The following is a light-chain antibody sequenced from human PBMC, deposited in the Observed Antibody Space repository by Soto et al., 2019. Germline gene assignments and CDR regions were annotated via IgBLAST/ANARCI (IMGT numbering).Light chain of an antibody. CDR1: QSISSSY. Sequence: EIVLTQSPGTLSLSPGKRATLSCRASQSISSSYLAWYQQRPGQAPRLLIYGASSRATGIPDRFSGSGSGTDFTLTISRLEPEDFAVYYCQQYGSSPGTFGGGTKVDNK. J-gene: IGKJ4*01. CDR3: QQYGSSPGT. CDR2: GAS. V-gene: IGKV3-20*01.